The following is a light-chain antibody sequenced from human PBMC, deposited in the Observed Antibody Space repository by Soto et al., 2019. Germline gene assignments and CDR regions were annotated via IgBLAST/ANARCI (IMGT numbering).Light chain of an antibody. CDR1: QSISSW. J-gene: IGKJ2*01. V-gene: IGKV1-5*01. CDR2: DAS. Sequence: DIQMTQSPSTLSASVGDRVTITCRASQSISSWLAWYQQKPGKAPKLLIYDASSLESGVPSRFSGSGSGTEFTLTISSLQPDHFATSYCQQYNSYSPYTFGQGTKLEIK. CDR3: QQYNSYSPYT.